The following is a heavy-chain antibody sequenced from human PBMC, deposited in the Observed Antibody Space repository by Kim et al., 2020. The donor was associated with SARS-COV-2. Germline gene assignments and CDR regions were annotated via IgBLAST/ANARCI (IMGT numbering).Heavy chain of an antibody. CDR3: ARDYGSGSFDY. J-gene: IGHJ4*02. D-gene: IGHD3-10*01. CDR2: T. V-gene: IGHV4-31*02. Sequence: TYFHPSLKSRVTISVDTSKNQFPLKLSSVAAADTAVYYCARDYGSGSFDYWGQGTLVTVSS.